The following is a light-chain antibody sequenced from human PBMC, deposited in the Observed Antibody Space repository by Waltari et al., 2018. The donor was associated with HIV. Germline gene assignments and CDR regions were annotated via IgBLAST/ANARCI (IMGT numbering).Light chain of an antibody. CDR3: TSYAGDTNYLV. CDR2: DVT. J-gene: IGLJ1*01. V-gene: IGLV2-8*01. CDR1: SSDVGGYDF. Sequence: QSALTQPPSASGSPGQSVTISCPGTSSDVGGYDFVSWYQHRAGKVPKLIIYDVTKRPSGVPDRFSGSKSGNTASLTVSGLRAEDEADYYCTSYAGDTNYLVFGTGTKVTVL.